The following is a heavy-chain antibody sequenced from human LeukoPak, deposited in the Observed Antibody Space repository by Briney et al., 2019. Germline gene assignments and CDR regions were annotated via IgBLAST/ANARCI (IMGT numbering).Heavy chain of an antibody. V-gene: IGHV4-34*01. J-gene: IGHJ5*02. CDR2: INHSGST. D-gene: IGHD2-21*02. Sequence: PSETLSLTCAVYGGSFSGYYWSWIRQPPGKGLEWIGEINHSGSTNYNPSPKSRVTVSVDTSKNQFSLKLNSVTAADTAVYYCARHALVTSISTFNWLDPWGQGTLVTVSS. CDR1: GGSFSGYY. CDR3: ARHALVTSISTFNWLDP.